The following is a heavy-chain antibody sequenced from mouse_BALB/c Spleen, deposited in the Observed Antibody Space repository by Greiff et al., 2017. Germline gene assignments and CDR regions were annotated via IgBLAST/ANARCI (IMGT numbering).Heavy chain of an antibody. CDR2: ISYSGST. D-gene: IGHD2-1*01. CDR3: ARWGYGNYGGAMDY. Sequence: VQLKQSGPGLVKPSQSLSLTCTVTGYSITSDYAWNWIRQFPGNKLEWMGYISYSGSTSYNPSLKSRISITRDTSKNQFFLQLNSVTTEDTATYYCARWGYGNYGGAMDYWGQGTSVTVSS. CDR1: GYSITSDYA. J-gene: IGHJ4*01. V-gene: IGHV3-2*02.